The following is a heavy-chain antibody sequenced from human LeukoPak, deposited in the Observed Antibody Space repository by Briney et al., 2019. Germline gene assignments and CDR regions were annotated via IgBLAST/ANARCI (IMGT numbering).Heavy chain of an antibody. CDR3: ARGTYNWNYAFDY. D-gene: IGHD1-7*01. V-gene: IGHV3-48*03. Sequence: GGSLRLSCAASGFTFSSYEMNWVRQAPGKGLEWVSYISSSGSTIYYADSVKGRFTISRDNAKNSLYLQMNSLRAEDTALYYCARGTYNWNYAFDYWGQGTLVTVSS. CDR2: ISSSGSTI. CDR1: GFTFSSYE. J-gene: IGHJ4*02.